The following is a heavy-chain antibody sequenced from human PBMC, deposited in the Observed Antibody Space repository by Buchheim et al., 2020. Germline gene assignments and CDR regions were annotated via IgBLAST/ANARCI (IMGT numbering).Heavy chain of an antibody. Sequence: QVQLVESGGGVVQPGRSLRLSCAASGFTCSSYAMHWVRQAPGKGLEWVAVISYDGSNKYYPDSVKGRFTISRDNSKNTLYLQMNSLRAEDTAVYYCARGGMYYYDSSGYYSHFDYWGQGTL. D-gene: IGHD3-22*01. V-gene: IGHV3-30*04. CDR3: ARGGMYYYDSSGYYSHFDY. CDR1: GFTCSSYA. CDR2: ISYDGSNK. J-gene: IGHJ4*02.